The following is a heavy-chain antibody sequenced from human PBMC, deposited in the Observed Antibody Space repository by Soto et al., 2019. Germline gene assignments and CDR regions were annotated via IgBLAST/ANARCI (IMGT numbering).Heavy chain of an antibody. J-gene: IGHJ5*02. CDR3: ARLGYCTNGVCSVNWFDP. CDR1: GGSISSYY. V-gene: IGHV4-59*08. Sequence: SETLSLTCTVSGGSISSYYWSWIRQPPGKGLEWIGYIYYSGSTNYNPSLKSRVTISVDTSKNQFSLKLSSVTAADTAVYYCARLGYCTNGVCSVNWFDPWGQGPLVTVSS. CDR2: IYYSGST. D-gene: IGHD2-8*01.